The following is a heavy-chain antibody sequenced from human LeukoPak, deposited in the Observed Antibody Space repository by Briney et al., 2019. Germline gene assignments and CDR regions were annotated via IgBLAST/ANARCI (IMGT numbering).Heavy chain of an antibody. CDR2: IYHSGST. V-gene: IGHV4-30-2*01. J-gene: IGHJ5*02. D-gene: IGHD5-18*01. Sequence: SETLSLTCAVSGGSISSGGYSWSWIRQPPGKGLEWIGYIYHSGSTYYNPSLKSRVTISVDRSKNQFSLKLSSVTAADTAVYYCASHSYGSKGWFGPWGQGTLVTVSS. CDR3: ASHSYGSKGWFGP. CDR1: GGSISSGGYS.